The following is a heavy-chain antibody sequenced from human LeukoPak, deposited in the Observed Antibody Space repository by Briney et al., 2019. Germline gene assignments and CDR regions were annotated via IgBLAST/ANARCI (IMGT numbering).Heavy chain of an antibody. V-gene: IGHV3-21*01. CDR2: IGSSGSYM. D-gene: IGHD4-17*01. Sequence: GGSLRLSCAASGFRFSAYAMNWVRQAPGKGLEWVSSIGSSGSYMYYGDSVKGRFTVSRDNAKNSLYLEMNSLRAEDTAVYYCARDRPNGDYVDYWGQGTLVTVSS. J-gene: IGHJ4*02. CDR3: ARDRPNGDYVDY. CDR1: GFRFSAYA.